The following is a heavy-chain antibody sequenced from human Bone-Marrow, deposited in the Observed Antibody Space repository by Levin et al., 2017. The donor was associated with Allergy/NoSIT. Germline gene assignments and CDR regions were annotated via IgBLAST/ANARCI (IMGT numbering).Heavy chain of an antibody. D-gene: IGHD3-10*02. CDR1: GYNFTNYW. CDR3: ARGVRGVFDH. V-gene: IGHV5-51*01. Sequence: GESLKISCQVSGYNFTNYWIGWVRQVPGKGLEWMGIIFPGDSDIRYSPSFQGQVTISADKFTNTAYLHWNRLRASDTAIYHCARGVRGVFDHWGQGTLVTVSS. J-gene: IGHJ4*02. CDR2: IFPGDSDI.